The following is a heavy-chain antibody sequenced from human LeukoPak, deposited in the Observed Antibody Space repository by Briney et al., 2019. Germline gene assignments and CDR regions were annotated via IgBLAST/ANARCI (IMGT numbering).Heavy chain of an antibody. CDR1: GGSVSNYY. D-gene: IGHD7-27*01. J-gene: IGHJ4*02. CDR3: ATRKLGDDY. Sequence: SETLSLTCTVYGGSVSNYYWSWIRQSPGKGLEWIGYIYYTETSYNPSLKSRVTISADMSKNQFSLKLYSVTAADTAVYYCATRKLGDDYWGQGTLVTVSS. CDR2: IYYTET. V-gene: IGHV4-59*02.